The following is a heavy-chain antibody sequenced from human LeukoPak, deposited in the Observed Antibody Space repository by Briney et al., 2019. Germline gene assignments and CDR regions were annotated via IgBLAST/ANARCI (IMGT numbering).Heavy chain of an antibody. J-gene: IGHJ6*03. V-gene: IGHV1-18*01. Sequence: ASVKVSCKASGYTFTSYGISWVRQAPGQGLEWMGWISAYNGNTNYAQKLRGRVTMTTDTSTSTAYMELRSLRSDDTAVYYCARGWVCSGSGSYCPFYYYYYYMDVWGKGTTVTVSS. CDR2: ISAYNGNT. D-gene: IGHD3-10*01. CDR1: GYTFTSYG. CDR3: ARGWVCSGSGSYCPFYYYYYYMDV.